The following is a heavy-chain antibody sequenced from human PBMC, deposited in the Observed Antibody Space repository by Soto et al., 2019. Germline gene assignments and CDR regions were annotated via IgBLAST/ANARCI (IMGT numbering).Heavy chain of an antibody. CDR1: GYMFANEW. Sequence: GESLKISCDGSGYMFANEWIAWVRQTPGKGLEWMGIIFPGDSDTRCSPSFQGQVSISADKSINTAYLQWNSLKASDTAIYYCARRVSAHPFFDFWGQGTPVTVSS. V-gene: IGHV5-51*01. J-gene: IGHJ4*02. CDR3: ARRVSAHPFFDF. CDR2: IFPGDSDT. D-gene: IGHD6-6*01.